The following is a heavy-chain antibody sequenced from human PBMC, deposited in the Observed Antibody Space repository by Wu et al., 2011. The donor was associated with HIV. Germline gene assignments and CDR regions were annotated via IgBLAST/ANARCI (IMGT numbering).Heavy chain of an antibody. Sequence: QVHLKQSESEMKTPGASVKVSCRASGYTFTNYYIHWVRQASGQGLEWVGWINPRNGDTRYAVKFQGRVTLTRDTSISTAYLEMTALRRDDSAVFFCARRAGASHWFDPWGQGTQVTVSS. CDR3: ARRAGASHWFDP. CDR1: GYTFTNYY. CDR2: INPRNGDT. V-gene: IGHV1-2*02. D-gene: IGHD1-26*01. J-gene: IGHJ5*02.